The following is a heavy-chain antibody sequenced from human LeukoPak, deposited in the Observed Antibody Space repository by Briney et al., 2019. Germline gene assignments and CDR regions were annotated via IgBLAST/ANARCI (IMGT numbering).Heavy chain of an antibody. J-gene: IGHJ3*02. CDR2: IYTSGST. V-gene: IGHV4-61*02. D-gene: IGHD1-1*01. CDR1: GGSISSGSYY. CDR3: ATGTTGTAAFDI. Sequence: SQTLSLTCTVSGGSISSGSYYWSWTRQPAGKGLEWIGRIYTSGSTNYNPSLKSRVTISVDTSKNQFSLKLSSVTAADTAVYYCATGTTGTAAFDIWGQGTMVTVSS.